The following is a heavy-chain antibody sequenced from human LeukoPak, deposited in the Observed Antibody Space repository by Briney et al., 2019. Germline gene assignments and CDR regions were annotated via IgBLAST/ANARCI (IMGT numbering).Heavy chain of an antibody. CDR2: MKQDGSEK. D-gene: IGHD3-9*01. V-gene: IGHV3-7*01. CDR1: GFTFSSYW. Sequence: GGSLRLSCAASGFTFSSYWMSWVRQAPGKGLEWVANMKQDGSEKYYVDSVKGRFTISRDNAKNSLYLQMNSLRAEDTAVYYCARDEQYYDILTGYYEGPNYYGMDVWGQGTTVTVSS. CDR3: ARDEQYYDILTGYYEGPNYYGMDV. J-gene: IGHJ6*02.